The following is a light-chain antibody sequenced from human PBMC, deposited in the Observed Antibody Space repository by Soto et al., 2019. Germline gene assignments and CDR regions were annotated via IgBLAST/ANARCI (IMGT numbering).Light chain of an antibody. Sequence: QSVLTQPPSASGTPGQRVTISCSGSSSNIGNKYVDWYQQVPGTAPKLLIYGNDQRPSGVPDRFSGSKSGTSASLAISGLRSEDEADYDCAAWDARWNVFFGGGTKLTVL. J-gene: IGLJ2*01. V-gene: IGLV1-47*01. CDR3: AAWDARWNVF. CDR1: SSNIGNKY. CDR2: GND.